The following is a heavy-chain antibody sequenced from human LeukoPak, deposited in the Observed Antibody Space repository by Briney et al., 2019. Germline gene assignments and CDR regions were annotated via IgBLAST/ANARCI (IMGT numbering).Heavy chain of an antibody. CDR3: ARDLGEFEDY. V-gene: IGHV3-33*01. CDR1: GFTFSSYG. J-gene: IGHJ4*02. Sequence: GRSLRLSCAASGFTFSSYGMHWVRQAPGKGLECVAVIWYDGSNKHYADSVKGRFTISRDNSKYTLYLQMNSPRAEDTALYCCARDLGEFEDYWGQGNLVTVSS. D-gene: IGHD3-16*01. CDR2: IWYDGSNK.